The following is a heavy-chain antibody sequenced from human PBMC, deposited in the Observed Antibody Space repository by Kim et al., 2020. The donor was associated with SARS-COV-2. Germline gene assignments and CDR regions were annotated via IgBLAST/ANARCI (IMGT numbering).Heavy chain of an antibody. Sequence: SETLSLTCTVSGGSISSSSYYWGWIRQPPGKGLEWIGSIYYSGSTYYNPSLKSRVTISVDTSKNQFSLKLSSVTAADTAVYYCARLFSGYIETGYFDYWGQGNLVTVSS. CDR3: ARLFSGYIETGYFDY. D-gene: IGHD3-22*01. V-gene: IGHV4-39*01. CDR1: GGSISSSSYY. CDR2: IYYSGST. J-gene: IGHJ4*02.